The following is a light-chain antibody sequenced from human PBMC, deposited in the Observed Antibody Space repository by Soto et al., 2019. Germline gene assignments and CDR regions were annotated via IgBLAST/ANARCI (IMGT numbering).Light chain of an antibody. CDR1: SSDVGGYNF. Sequence: QSALTQPASVSGSPGQSVTISCTGTSSDVGGYNFVSWYQQHPGKAPRLMIFDVNNRPSGVSTRFSGSKSGNTASLTISGLQAEDEADYYCCSYSGSNTIVVFGGRTKLTVL. CDR3: CSYSGSNTIVV. CDR2: DVN. V-gene: IGLV2-14*03. J-gene: IGLJ2*01.